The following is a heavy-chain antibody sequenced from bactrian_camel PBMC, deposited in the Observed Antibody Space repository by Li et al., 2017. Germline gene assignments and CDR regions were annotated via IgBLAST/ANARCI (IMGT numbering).Heavy chain of an antibody. CDR1: GFTFSNHD. D-gene: IGHD6*01. V-gene: IGHV3S40*01. CDR3: ARQEDGYSGTSYRAFPY. Sequence: DVQLVESGGGLVQPGGSLRLSCAASGFTFSNHDMTWVRQAPGKGLEWVAYIASGGRTTYYADSVKGRFTVSRDNVKNRLYLQMNSLKPEDTAMYYCARQEDGYSGTSYRAFPYWGRGTQVTVS. CDR2: IASGGRTT. J-gene: IGHJ4*01.